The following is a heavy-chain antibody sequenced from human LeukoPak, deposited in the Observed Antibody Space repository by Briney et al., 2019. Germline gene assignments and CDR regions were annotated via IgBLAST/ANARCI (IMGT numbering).Heavy chain of an antibody. J-gene: IGHJ4*02. Sequence: PSETLSLTCAVYGGSFSGYYWSWIRQPPGKGLEWIGEINHSGSTNYNPSLKSRVTISVDTSKNQFSLKLSSVTAADTAVYYCARDTNTAMDYWGQGTLVTVSS. CDR3: ARDTNTAMDY. V-gene: IGHV4-34*01. CDR2: INHSGST. D-gene: IGHD5-18*01. CDR1: GGSFSGYY.